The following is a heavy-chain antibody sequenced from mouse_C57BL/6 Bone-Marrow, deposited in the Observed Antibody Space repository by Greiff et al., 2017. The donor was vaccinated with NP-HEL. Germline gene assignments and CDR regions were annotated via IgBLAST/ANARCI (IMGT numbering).Heavy chain of an antibody. CDR2: ISSGSSTI. CDR3: ARLVPY. D-gene: IGHD1-1*02. CDR1: GFTFSDYG. V-gene: IGHV5-17*01. Sequence: EVQVVESGGGLVKPGGSLKLSCAASGFTFSDYGMHWVRQAPEKGLEWVAYISSGSSTIYYADTVKGRFTISRDNAKNTLFLQMTSLRSEDTAMYYCARLVPYWGQGTLVTVSA. J-gene: IGHJ3*01.